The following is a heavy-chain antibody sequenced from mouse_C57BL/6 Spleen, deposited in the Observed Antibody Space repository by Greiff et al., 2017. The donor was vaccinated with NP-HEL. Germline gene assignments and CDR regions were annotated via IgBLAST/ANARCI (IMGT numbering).Heavy chain of an antibody. D-gene: IGHD2-2*01. CDR3: ARTGLRRNGNAMDY. CDR1: GYAFSSYW. J-gene: IGHJ4*01. Sequence: QVQLQQSGAELVKPGASVKISCKASGYAFSSYWMNWVKQRPGKGLEWIGQIYPGDGDTNYNGKFKGKATLTADKSSSTAYTQLSSLTSEDSAVYFCARTGLRRNGNAMDYWGQGTSVTVSS. CDR2: IYPGDGDT. V-gene: IGHV1-80*01.